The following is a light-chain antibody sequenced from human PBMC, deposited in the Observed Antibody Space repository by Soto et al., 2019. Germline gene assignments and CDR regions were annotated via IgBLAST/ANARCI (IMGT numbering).Light chain of an antibody. V-gene: IGLV2-8*01. CDR2: EVV. Sequence: QPVLTQPPSASGSPGQSVTISCTGTSSDVGGYNYVSWYQQHPGAAPKLMIYEVVKRPSGVPDRFSGSKSGNTASLTVSGLQAEYESDYYCSSYGGDNNVVFGGGTKVTVL. CDR3: SSYGGDNNVV. CDR1: SSDVGGYNY. J-gene: IGLJ2*01.